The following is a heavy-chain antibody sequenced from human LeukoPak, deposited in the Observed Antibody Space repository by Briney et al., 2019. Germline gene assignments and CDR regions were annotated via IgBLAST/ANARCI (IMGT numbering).Heavy chain of an antibody. J-gene: IGHJ4*02. Sequence: SETLSLTCTVSGASINSDTYYWGWIRQPPGKGLEWIGTHSHSGSAYYNPSLRSRITMSLDTSENQLSLKLYSVTAADTAIYYCTRYQTGTMFAVWGQGTLVTISS. CDR3: TRYQTGTMFAV. D-gene: IGHD1/OR15-1a*01. V-gene: IGHV4-39*07. CDR1: GASINSDTYY. CDR2: HSHSGSA.